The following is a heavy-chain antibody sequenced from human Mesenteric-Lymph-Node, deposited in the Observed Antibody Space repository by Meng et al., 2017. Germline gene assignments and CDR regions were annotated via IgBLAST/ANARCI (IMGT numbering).Heavy chain of an antibody. D-gene: IGHD5-24*01. CDR1: GFTFSSYW. V-gene: IGHV3-48*04. CDR2: ISSRGDTI. J-gene: IGHJ4*02. CDR3: ARGSVEMATIGY. Sequence: GGSLRLSCAASGFTFSSYWMHWVRQAPGKGLEWVSYISSRGDTIYYAASVKGRFTISRDNAKNTLYLQMNSLRAEDTAVYYCARGSVEMATIGYWGQGTLVTVSS.